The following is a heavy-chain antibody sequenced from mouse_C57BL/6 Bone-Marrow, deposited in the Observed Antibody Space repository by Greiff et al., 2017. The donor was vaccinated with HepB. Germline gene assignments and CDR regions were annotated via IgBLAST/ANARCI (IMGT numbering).Heavy chain of an antibody. CDR2: IDPSDSYT. CDR1: GYTFTSYW. J-gene: IGHJ4*01. Sequence: VQLQQPGAELVMPGASVKLSCKASGYTFTSYWMHWVKQRPGQGLEWIGEIDPSDSYTNYNQKFKGKSTLTVDKSSSTAYMQHSSLTSEDSAVYYCAKEKALSYAMDYWGQGTSVTVSS. D-gene: IGHD2-3*01. V-gene: IGHV1-69*01. CDR3: AKEKALSYAMDY.